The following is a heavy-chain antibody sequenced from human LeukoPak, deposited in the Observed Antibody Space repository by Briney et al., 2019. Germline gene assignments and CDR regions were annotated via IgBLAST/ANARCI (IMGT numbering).Heavy chain of an antibody. Sequence: GGSLRLSCAASGFTFSSYGMHWVRQAPGKGLEWVAFIRYDGSNKYYADSVKGRFTISRDNSKNTLYLQMNSLRAEDTAVYYCAKALHYYDSSKKGNFDYWGQGTLVTVSS. J-gene: IGHJ4*02. CDR3: AKALHYYDSSKKGNFDY. V-gene: IGHV3-30*02. CDR2: IRYDGSNK. CDR1: GFTFSSYG. D-gene: IGHD3-22*01.